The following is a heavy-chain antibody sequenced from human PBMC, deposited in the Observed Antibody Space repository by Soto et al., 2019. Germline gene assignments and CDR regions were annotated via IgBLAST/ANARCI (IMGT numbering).Heavy chain of an antibody. V-gene: IGHV1-2*04. J-gene: IGHJ6*02. CDR2: INPNSGGT. CDR1: GYTFTGYY. CDR3: ARALGDGTINYYYYYGMDV. Sequence: ASVKVSCKASGYTFTGYYMHWVRQAPGRGLEWMGWINPNSGGTNYAQKFQGWVTMTRDTSITTAYMELSRLTSDDTAVYYCARALGDGTINYYYYYGMDVWGQGTTVTVSS.